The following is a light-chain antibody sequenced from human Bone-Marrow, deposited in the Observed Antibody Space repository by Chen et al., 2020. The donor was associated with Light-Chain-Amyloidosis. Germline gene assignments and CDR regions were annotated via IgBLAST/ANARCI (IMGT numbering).Light chain of an antibody. V-gene: IGLV2-14*01. J-gene: IGLJ1*01. Sequence: QSALTQPASVSGSPGQSITISCTGTSSDVGGDNHVSWYQQHPDKAPKLMIYEVTNRTSWVPDRFSGSKSDNTAALTISGLETEDEADYFCSSYTITNTLGFGSGTRVTVL. CDR3: SSYTITNTLG. CDR2: EVT. CDR1: SSDVGGDNH.